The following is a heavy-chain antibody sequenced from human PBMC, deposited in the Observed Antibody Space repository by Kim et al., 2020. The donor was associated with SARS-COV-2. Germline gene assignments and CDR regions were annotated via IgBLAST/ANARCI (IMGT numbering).Heavy chain of an antibody. CDR1: GYSFTSYW. Sequence: GESLKISCKGSGYSFTSYWIGWVRQMPGKGLEWMGIIYPGDSDTRYSPSFQGQVTISADKSISTAYLQWSSLKASDTAMYYCARRTVSSGWGDGMDVWGQGTTVTVSS. J-gene: IGHJ6*02. CDR3: ARRTVSSGWGDGMDV. V-gene: IGHV5-51*01. D-gene: IGHD6-19*01. CDR2: IYPGDSDT.